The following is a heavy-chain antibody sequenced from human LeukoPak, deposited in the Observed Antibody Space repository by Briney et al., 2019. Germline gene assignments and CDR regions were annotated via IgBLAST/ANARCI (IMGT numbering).Heavy chain of an antibody. D-gene: IGHD1-20*01. CDR2: IYYSGST. V-gene: IGHV4-59*08. CDR1: GGSFSGYY. J-gene: IGHJ4*02. Sequence: SETLSLTCAVYGGSFSGYYWSWIRQPPGKGLEWIGYIYYSGSTNYNPSLKSRVTISVDTSKNQFSLKLSSVTAADTAVYYCARLNNWYFDYWGQGTLVTVSS. CDR3: ARLNNWYFDY.